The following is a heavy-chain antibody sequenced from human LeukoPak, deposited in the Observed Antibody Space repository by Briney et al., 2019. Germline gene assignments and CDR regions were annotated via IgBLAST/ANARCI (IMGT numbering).Heavy chain of an antibody. CDR2: IYSGGST. Sequence: GGSLRLSCAASGFTVSSNYMSWVRQAPGKGLEWVSVIYSGGSTYYADSVKGRFTISRDNSKNTLYLQMNSLRAEDTAVYYCARGPSYYDILTGYYGSYFDYWGQGTLVTVSS. J-gene: IGHJ4*02. CDR1: GFTVSSNY. D-gene: IGHD3-9*01. V-gene: IGHV3-53*01. CDR3: ARGPSYYDILTGYYGSYFDY.